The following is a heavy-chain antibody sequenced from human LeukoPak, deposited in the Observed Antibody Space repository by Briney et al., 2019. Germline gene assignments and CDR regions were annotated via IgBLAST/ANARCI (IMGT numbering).Heavy chain of an antibody. Sequence: GGSLRLSCAASGFTFSSYSMNWVRQAPGKGLEWVSAISGSSGNTYYADSVKGRFTISRDNSKNTLYLQMNNLRAEDTALYYCAKDFDSYYDSTSYGASFSYWGQGTLVTVSS. CDR1: GFTFSSYS. V-gene: IGHV3-23*01. D-gene: IGHD3-22*01. CDR2: ISGSSGNT. J-gene: IGHJ4*02. CDR3: AKDFDSYYDSTSYGASFSY.